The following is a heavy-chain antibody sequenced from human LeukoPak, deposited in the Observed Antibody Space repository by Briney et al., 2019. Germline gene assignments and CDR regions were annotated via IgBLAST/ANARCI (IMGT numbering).Heavy chain of an antibody. V-gene: IGHV1-18*01. CDR1: GYTFTSYG. CDR3: ARDSPPLYSYGFEYYYYYGMDV. D-gene: IGHD5-18*01. CDR2: ISAYNGNT. J-gene: IGHJ6*02. Sequence: ASVKVSCKASGYTFTSYGISWVRQAPGQGLEWMGWISAYNGNTNYAQKLQGRVTMTTDTSTSTAHMELRSLRSDDTAVYYCARDSPPLYSYGFEYYYYYGMDVWGQGTTVTVSS.